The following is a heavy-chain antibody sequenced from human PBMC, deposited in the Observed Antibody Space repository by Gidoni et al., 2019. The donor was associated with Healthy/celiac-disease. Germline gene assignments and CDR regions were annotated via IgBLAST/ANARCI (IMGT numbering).Heavy chain of an antibody. J-gene: IGHJ4*02. Sequence: QVQLVESGGGGVQPGRSLRLSCAAPGSTFSRYAMHWVRQAPGKGLEWVAVISYDGSNKYYSDSVKGRFTISRDNSKNTLYLQMNSLRAEDTAVYYCARGLWFGELFSYFDYWGQGTLVTVSS. CDR2: ISYDGSNK. V-gene: IGHV3-30-3*01. D-gene: IGHD3-10*01. CDR1: GSTFSRYA. CDR3: ARGLWFGELFSYFDY.